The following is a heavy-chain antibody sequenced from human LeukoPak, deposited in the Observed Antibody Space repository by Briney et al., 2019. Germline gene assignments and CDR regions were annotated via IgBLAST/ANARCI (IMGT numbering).Heavy chain of an antibody. Sequence: PGGSLRLSCAASGFTFDDYAMHWVRQAPGKGLEWVSGISWNSGSIGYADSVKGRFTISRDNAKNSLYLQMNSLRAEDTALYYCAKDRADSSGFLEDWGQGTLVTVSS. CDR1: GFTFDDYA. CDR2: ISWNSGSI. CDR3: AKDRADSSGFLED. V-gene: IGHV3-9*01. J-gene: IGHJ4*02. D-gene: IGHD3-22*01.